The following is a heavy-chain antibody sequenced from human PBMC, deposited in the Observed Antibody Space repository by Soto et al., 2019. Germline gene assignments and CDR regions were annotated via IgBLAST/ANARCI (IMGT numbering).Heavy chain of an antibody. CDR3: ARDSVIFGVVPNWFDP. Sequence: SVGSLRLSCAASGFTFSSYSMNWVRQAPGKGLEWVSYISSSSSTIYYADSVKGRFTISRDNAKNSLYLQMNSLRDEDTAVYYCARDSVIFGVVPNWFDPWGQGTLVTVSS. D-gene: IGHD3-3*01. CDR2: ISSSSSTI. J-gene: IGHJ5*02. CDR1: GFTFSSYS. V-gene: IGHV3-48*02.